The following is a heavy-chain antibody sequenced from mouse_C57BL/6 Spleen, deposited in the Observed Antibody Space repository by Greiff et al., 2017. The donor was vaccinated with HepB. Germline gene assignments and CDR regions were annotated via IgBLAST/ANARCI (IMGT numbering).Heavy chain of an antibody. D-gene: IGHD2-3*01. V-gene: IGHV1-85*01. CDR3: ARDPDGYFYAMDY. CDR1: GYTFTSYD. CDR2: IYPRDGST. J-gene: IGHJ4*01. Sequence: VKLMQSGPELVKPGASVKLSCKASGYTFTSYDINWVKQRPGQGLEWIGWIYPRDGSTKYNEKFKGKATLTVDTSSSTAYMELHSLTSEDSAVYFCARDPDGYFYAMDYWGQGTSVTVSS.